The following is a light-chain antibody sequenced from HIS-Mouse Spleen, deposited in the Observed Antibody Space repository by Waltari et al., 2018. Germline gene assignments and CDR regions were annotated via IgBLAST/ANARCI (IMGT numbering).Light chain of an antibody. V-gene: IGLV3-19*01. CDR2: GKN. Sequence: SSELTQDPAVSVALGQTVRITCQGDSLRSYYASWYQQKPGQAPLLVIYGKNNRPSAIPDRVSGSSSGNTASLTITGAQAEDEADYYCNSRDSSGNHLGVFGGGTKLTVL. CDR3: NSRDSSGNHLGV. CDR1: SLRSYY. J-gene: IGLJ2*01.